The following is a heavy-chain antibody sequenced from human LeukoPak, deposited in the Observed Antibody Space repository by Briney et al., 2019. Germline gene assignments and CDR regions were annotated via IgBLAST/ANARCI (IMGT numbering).Heavy chain of an antibody. J-gene: IGHJ4*02. D-gene: IGHD2-21*01. CDR1: GFTFSSYS. V-gene: IGHV3-21*01. CDR2: ISSRNTYI. Sequence: PGGSLRLSCAASGFTFSSYSMNWVRQAPGKGLEWVSSISSRNTYIYYADSVKGRFTISRDNAKNSLYLQMSSLRAEDTAVYYCARELGGDLDYWGQGTLVTVSS. CDR3: ARELGGDLDY.